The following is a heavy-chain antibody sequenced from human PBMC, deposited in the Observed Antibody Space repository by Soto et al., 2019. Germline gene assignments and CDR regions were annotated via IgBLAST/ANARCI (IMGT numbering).Heavy chain of an antibody. CDR2: LSGSGGST. CDR3: AKDGKRSNSGLYYYYGMDV. CDR1: GFTFSSYA. Sequence: PGGSLRLSCAASGFTFSSYAMTWVRQAPGKGLEWVSALSGSGGSTFYADSVKGRFTISRDNSKNTLYLQVNSLRAEDTAVYYCAKDGKRSNSGLYYYYGMDVWGQGTTVTVSS. V-gene: IGHV3-23*01. J-gene: IGHJ6*02. D-gene: IGHD1-26*01.